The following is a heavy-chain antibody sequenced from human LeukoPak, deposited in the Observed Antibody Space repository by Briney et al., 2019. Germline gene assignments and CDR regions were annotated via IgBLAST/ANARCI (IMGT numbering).Heavy chain of an antibody. CDR1: GFTFSTYS. CDR3: ASDGGDRANKNFEY. D-gene: IGHD4-17*01. Sequence: GGSLRLSCAASGFTFSTYSMNWVRQAPGKGLEWVSSISTTSSNIYYADSVKGRFTISRDNAENSLYLQMNSLRAEDTDVYYCASDGGDRANKNFEYWGQGTLVTVTS. J-gene: IGHJ4*02. CDR2: ISTTSSNI. V-gene: IGHV3-21*01.